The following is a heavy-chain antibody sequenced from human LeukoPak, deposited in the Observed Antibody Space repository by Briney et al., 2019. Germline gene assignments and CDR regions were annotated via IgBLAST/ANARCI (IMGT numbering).Heavy chain of an antibody. CDR2: MNPNSGNT. D-gene: IGHD3-10*01. J-gene: IGHJ4*02. CDR1: GYSFVLYG. CDR3: ARGRVVRGVSFDY. Sequence: ASVKVSCKASGYSFVLYGISWVRQATGQGLEWMGWMNPNSGNTGYAQKFQGRVTITRNTSISTAYMELSSLRSEDTAVYYCARGRVVRGVSFDYWGQGTLVTVSS. V-gene: IGHV1-8*03.